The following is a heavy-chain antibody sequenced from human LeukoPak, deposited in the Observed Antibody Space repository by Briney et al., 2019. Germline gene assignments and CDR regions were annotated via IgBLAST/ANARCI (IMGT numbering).Heavy chain of an antibody. Sequence: SETLSLTCTVSGGSISSYYWSWIRQPPGKGLEWIGYIYYSGSTNYNPSLKSRITISVDTSKNQFSLKLSSVTAAGTAVYYCAGYSYALSTFDYWGQGTLVTVSS. J-gene: IGHJ4*02. CDR1: GGSISSYY. D-gene: IGHD5-18*01. V-gene: IGHV4-59*01. CDR2: IYYSGST. CDR3: AGYSYALSTFDY.